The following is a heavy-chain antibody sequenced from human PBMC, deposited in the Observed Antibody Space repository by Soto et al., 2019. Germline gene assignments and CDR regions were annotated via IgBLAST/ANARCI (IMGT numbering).Heavy chain of an antibody. V-gene: IGHV3-64*01. D-gene: IGHD4-17*01. CDR2: ISSNGGST. CDR3: ARLTTVTRGGYYYMDV. Sequence: GGSLRLSCAASGFTFRSYAMHWVRQAPGKGLEYVSAISSNGGSTYYANSVKGRFTISRDNSKNTLYLQMGSLRAEDMAVYYCARLTTVTRGGYYYMDVWGKGTTVTVSS. J-gene: IGHJ6*03. CDR1: GFTFRSYA.